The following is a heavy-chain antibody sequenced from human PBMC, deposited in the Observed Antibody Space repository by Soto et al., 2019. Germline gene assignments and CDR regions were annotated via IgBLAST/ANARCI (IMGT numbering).Heavy chain of an antibody. CDR1: GFTFTTYS. D-gene: IGHD2-15*01. Sequence: GGSLRLSCVDSGFTFTTYSMNWVRQAPGKGLEWVSYISSSSSTKFYADSAKGRFTISRDNARNSLYLQVNSLRAEDTAVYYCARDIDGGGQGTLVTVSS. V-gene: IGHV3-48*01. CDR3: ARDIDG. J-gene: IGHJ4*02. CDR2: ISSSSSTK.